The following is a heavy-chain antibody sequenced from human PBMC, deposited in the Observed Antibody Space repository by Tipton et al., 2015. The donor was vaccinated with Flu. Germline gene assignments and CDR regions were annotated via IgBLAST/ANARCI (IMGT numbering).Heavy chain of an antibody. CDR3: ARDLRGYSGYTGGDAFDI. D-gene: IGHD5-12*01. CDR1: GGSISSYY. Sequence: TLSLTCTVSGGSISSYYWSWIRQPPGKGLEWIGRISPSGSTNYNASLKSRVTMSLDTSKNQFSLRLSSATAADTAIYYCARDLRGYSGYTGGDAFDIWGQGTMVTVSS. V-gene: IGHV4-4*07. CDR2: ISPSGST. J-gene: IGHJ3*02.